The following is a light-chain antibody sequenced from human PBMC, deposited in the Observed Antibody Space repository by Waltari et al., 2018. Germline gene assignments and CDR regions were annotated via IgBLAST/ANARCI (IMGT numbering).Light chain of an antibody. CDR3: QQYHSTPIT. Sequence: DIVMTQSPDSLAVSPGERATIHCKSSQSVLYNSNRKNYLAWYQQKPGQPPKLLIYWSSTRESGVPDRCRGGGSGTDFTLTISSLQAEDVAMYYCQQYHSTPITFGQGTRLEIK. V-gene: IGKV4-1*01. CDR1: QSVLYNSNRKNY. CDR2: WSS. J-gene: IGKJ5*01.